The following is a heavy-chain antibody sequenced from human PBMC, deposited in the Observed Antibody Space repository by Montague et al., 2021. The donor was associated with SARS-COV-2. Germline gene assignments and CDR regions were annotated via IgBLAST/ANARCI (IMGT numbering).Heavy chain of an antibody. D-gene: IGHD5-24*01. Sequence: SLRLSCAASGYTFSSLAMSWVRQAPGKGLEWVSTINDSGVNLYYADSVKGRFSISGDDSQNTAYLHMNNLRAEDTAVYYCAKRDPSTAGIHFDYWGQGTPVTVSS. J-gene: IGHJ4*02. CDR3: AKRDPSTAGIHFDY. V-gene: IGHV3-23*01. CDR1: GYTFSSLA. CDR2: INDSGVNL.